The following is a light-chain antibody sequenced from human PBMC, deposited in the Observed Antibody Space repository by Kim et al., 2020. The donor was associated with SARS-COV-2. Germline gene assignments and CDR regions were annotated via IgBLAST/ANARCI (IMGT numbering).Light chain of an antibody. CDR1: SSNIGSNT. V-gene: IGLV1-44*01. J-gene: IGLJ3*02. Sequence: GQRVTISCSGSSSNIGSNTVNWYQQLPGTAPKLLIYSNNPRPSGVPDRFSGSKSGTSASLAISGLQSEDEADYYCAAWDDSLNAWVFGGGTQLTVL. CDR2: SNN. CDR3: AAWDDSLNAWV.